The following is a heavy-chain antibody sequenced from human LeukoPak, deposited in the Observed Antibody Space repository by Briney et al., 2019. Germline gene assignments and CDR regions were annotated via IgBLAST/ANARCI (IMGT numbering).Heavy chain of an antibody. CDR1: GGSISSSSYY. D-gene: IGHD6-13*01. J-gene: IGHJ6*03. CDR3: ARILSYSSSLHYYYYMDV. Sequence: SETLSLTCTVSGGSISSSSYYWGWIRQPPGKGLEWIGSIYYSGSTYYNPSLKSRVTISVDTSKNQFSLKLSSVTAADTAVYYCARILSYSSSLHYYYYMDVWGKGTTVTVSS. CDR2: IYYSGST. V-gene: IGHV4-39*01.